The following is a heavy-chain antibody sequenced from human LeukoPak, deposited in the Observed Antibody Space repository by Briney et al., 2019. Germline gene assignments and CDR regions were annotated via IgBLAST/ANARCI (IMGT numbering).Heavy chain of an antibody. J-gene: IGHJ4*02. V-gene: IGHV3-23*01. CDR1: GFAFSSYA. CDR2: ITGSGGST. Sequence: GGSLRLSCAASGFAFSSYAMSWVRQAPGKGFEWVSAITGSGGSTYDADSLEGRFTISRDNSKNTLYLQMSSLRAEDTAVYYCARKPIDCSSSQCYRGRYDYWGQGALVTVSS. CDR3: ARKPIDCSSSQCYRGRYDY. D-gene: IGHD2-2*01.